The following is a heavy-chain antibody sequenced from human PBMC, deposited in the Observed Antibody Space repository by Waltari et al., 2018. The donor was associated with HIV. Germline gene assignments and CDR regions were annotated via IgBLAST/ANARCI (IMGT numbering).Heavy chain of an antibody. J-gene: IGHJ4*02. CDR3: ARSMAQAYDY. D-gene: IGHD6-6*01. V-gene: IGHV3-30*01. CDR2: ISDDENNK. Sequence: QVQLVESGGGVVQPVRSLRLSCAASGFTFSSHAMHWVRQAPGKGLDWVAVISDDENNKDYADSVKGRFTISRDNSKNTLYLQMNSLRAEDTAMYYCARSMAQAYDYWGQGTLVTVSS. CDR1: GFTFSSHA.